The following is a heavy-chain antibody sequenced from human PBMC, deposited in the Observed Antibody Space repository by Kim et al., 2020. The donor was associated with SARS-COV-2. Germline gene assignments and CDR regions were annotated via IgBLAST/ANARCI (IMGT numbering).Heavy chain of an antibody. Sequence: GGSLRLSCHASGFEFNKYVMHWVRLAPGKGLEWVADISFDGSVSNDAYSVRGRFRISRDNSKNTVFLQMDRLRVEDTAVYYCARASEMLAFSTWFDSWGQGSVVTVSS. CDR3: ARASEMLAFSTWFDS. D-gene: IGHD3-3*02. CDR1: GFEFNKYV. CDR2: ISFDGSVS. V-gene: IGHV3-33*01. J-gene: IGHJ5*01.